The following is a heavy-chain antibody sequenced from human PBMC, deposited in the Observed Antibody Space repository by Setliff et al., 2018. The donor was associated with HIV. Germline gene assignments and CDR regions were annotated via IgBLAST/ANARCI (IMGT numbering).Heavy chain of an antibody. CDR2: IYSTGHT. V-gene: IGHV4-38-2*02. J-gene: IGHJ4*02. Sequence: PSETLSLTCLVFGYSITNGNYWAWIRQSPGKGLEWIGSIYSTGHTYYNPSHKSRLTMSVDTAKNRFSLKLISVTAADTAVYYCARGRALRFSKSPSFNYFDVWGQGALVTVSS. D-gene: IGHD3-10*01. CDR3: ARGRALRFSKSPSFNYFDV. CDR1: GYSITNGNY.